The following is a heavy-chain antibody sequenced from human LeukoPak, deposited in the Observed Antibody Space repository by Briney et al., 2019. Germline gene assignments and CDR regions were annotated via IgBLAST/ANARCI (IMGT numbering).Heavy chain of an antibody. J-gene: IGHJ4*02. V-gene: IGHV4-39*07. D-gene: IGHD3-22*01. CDR3: ARDPGYYYDNRESSFDY. CDR2: IYYNGRT. Sequence: TSETLSLTCTVSGGSISGSTHYWGWIRQPPGRGLEWIGSIYYNGRTLYNPSLKSRVTVSVDTSKNQFSLTLSSVTAADTAVYFCARDPGYYYDNRESSFDYWGQGSLVTVSS. CDR1: GGSISGSTHY.